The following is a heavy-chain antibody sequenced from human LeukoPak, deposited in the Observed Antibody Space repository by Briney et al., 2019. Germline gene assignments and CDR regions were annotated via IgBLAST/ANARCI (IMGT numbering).Heavy chain of an antibody. V-gene: IGHV3-53*01. CDR2: IYSDNT. Sequence: GGSLRLSCTVSGFTVSSNSMSWVRQAPGKGLEWVSFIYSDNTHYSDSVKGRFTISRDNSKNTLYLQMNSLRAEDTAVYYCAREKYSSSWTIDYWGQGTLVTVSS. D-gene: IGHD6-13*01. CDR1: GFTVSSNS. CDR3: AREKYSSSWTIDY. J-gene: IGHJ4*02.